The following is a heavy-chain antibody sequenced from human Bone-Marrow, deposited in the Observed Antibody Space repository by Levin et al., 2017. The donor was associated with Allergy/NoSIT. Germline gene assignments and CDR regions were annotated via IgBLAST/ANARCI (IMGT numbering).Heavy chain of an antibody. J-gene: IGHJ5*02. CDR3: ARGVEDDFTRLDT. Sequence: EASVKVSCKASGANFNTHPINWVRQAPGQGLEWMGRILPVLGIPKYAQRFRGRVTISADKSTATAYMELSSLRSEDTATYYCARGVEDDFTRLDTWGQGTLVTVSS. CDR2: ILPVLGIP. D-gene: IGHD3-3*01. V-gene: IGHV1-69*02. CDR1: GANFNTHP.